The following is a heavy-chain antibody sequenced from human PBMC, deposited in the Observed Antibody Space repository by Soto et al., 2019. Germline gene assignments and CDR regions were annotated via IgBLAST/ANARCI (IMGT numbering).Heavy chain of an antibody. D-gene: IGHD1-20*01. CDR1: GFSLTSPGMC. V-gene: IGHV2-70*13. J-gene: IGHJ6*02. CDR3: ARSIRGPRGFNGMDV. CDR2: IERDDDDK. Sequence: EPGPTLVNPTETLTLTCTFSGFSLTSPGMCVSWIRQPPGKALEWLALIERDDDDKYYSTSLKTRLTISKDTRKNQVVLTMANMDPADTGTYYCARSIRGPRGFNGMDVWGQGTKVTVSS.